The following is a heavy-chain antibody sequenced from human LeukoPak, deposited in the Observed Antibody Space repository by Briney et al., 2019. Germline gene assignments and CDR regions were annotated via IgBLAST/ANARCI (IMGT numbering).Heavy chain of an antibody. CDR3: ARDRPDIVATYDGFGYYYYYMDV. D-gene: IGHD5-12*01. V-gene: IGHV4-4*07. CDR1: GGSISSYY. J-gene: IGHJ6*03. CDR2: IYTSGST. Sequence: KSSETLSLTCTVSGGSISSYYWSWIRQPAGKGLEWIGRIYTSGSTNYNPSLKSRVTMSVDTSKNQFSLKLSSVTAADTAVYYCARDRPDIVATYDGFGYYYYYMDVWGKGTAVTVSS.